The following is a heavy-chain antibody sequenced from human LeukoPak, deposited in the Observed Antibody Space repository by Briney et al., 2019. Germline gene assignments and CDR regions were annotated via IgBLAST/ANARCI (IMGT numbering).Heavy chain of an antibody. D-gene: IGHD6-19*01. CDR3: ARDLRTGIAVAGRLFDP. CDR2: IYTSGST. Sequence: PSETLSLTCTVSGGSLSSYYWSWIRQPAGKGLEWIGRIYTSGSTNYNPSLKSRVTMSVDTSKNQFSLKLSSVTAADTAVYYCARDLRTGIAVAGRLFDPWGQGTLVTVSS. J-gene: IGHJ5*02. V-gene: IGHV4-4*07. CDR1: GGSLSSYY.